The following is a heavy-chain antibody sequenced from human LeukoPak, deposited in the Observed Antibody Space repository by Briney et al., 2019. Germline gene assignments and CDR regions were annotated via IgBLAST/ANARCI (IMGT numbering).Heavy chain of an antibody. CDR1: GFTLSSYW. J-gene: IGHJ4*02. CDR3: ARCQPGAFDY. V-gene: IGHV3-7*03. CDR2: IKRDGSEK. Sequence: PGGSLRLSCAASGFTLSSYWMSWVRQAPGKGLEWVANIKRDGSEKNYMDPVKGRFTISRDNAKNSLYLQMDSLRAEDTAVYFCARCQPGAFDYWGQGTLVTVSS. D-gene: IGHD1-26*01.